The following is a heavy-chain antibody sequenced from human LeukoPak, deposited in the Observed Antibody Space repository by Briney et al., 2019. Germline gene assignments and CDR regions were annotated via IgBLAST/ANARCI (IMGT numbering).Heavy chain of an antibody. CDR1: GFTFSSYS. CDR2: ISSSSSSI. CDR3: AREAYCGGDCYRALGY. Sequence: GGSLRLSCAASGFTFSSYSMNWVRQAPGKXLEWVSYISSSSSSIYYADSVKGRFTISRDDAKNSLYLQMNSLRDEDTAVYYCAREAYCGGDCYRALGYWGQGTLVTVSS. J-gene: IGHJ4*02. V-gene: IGHV3-48*02. D-gene: IGHD2-21*02.